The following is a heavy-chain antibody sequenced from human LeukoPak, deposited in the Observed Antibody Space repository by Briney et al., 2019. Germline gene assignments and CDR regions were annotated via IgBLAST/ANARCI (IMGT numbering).Heavy chain of an antibody. CDR3: VRADTAMSTPQDAFDV. J-gene: IGHJ3*01. CDR2: ISSYNGNT. Sequence: ASVKVSCKTSGYTFTNYGISWVRQAPGRGLEWMGWISSYNGNTHYARDLQGRPTLTTDTSTKTAYMELKSLTSDDTAVYYCVRADTAMSTPQDAFDVWGQGTMLTVSS. D-gene: IGHD5-18*01. V-gene: IGHV1-18*01. CDR1: GYTFTNYG.